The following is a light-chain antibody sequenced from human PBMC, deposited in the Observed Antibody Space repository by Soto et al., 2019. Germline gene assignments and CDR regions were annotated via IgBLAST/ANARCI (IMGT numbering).Light chain of an antibody. V-gene: IGKV3-11*01. CDR3: QQRSNCPWIT. J-gene: IGKJ4*01. Sequence: EIVLTQSPATLSLSPGERATLSCRASQSVSSYLAWYQQKPGQAPMLLIYDASNRATGIPARFSGSWSGTDIFITISILVHEYFAVYYCQQRSNCPWITFGGGTKVDIK. CDR2: DAS. CDR1: QSVSSY.